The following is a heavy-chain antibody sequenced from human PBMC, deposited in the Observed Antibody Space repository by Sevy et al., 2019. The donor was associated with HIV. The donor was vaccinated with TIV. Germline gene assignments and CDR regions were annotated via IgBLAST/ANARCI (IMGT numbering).Heavy chain of an antibody. J-gene: IGHJ6*02. CDR2: IRYDGSNK. Sequence: GGSLRLSCAASGFIFSNYAMHWVRQAPGQGLEWLAFIRYDGSNKHYADSVKGRFTISRDNSKNTLYLQMNSLGTEDTVVYYCAKVRYCSSASCHSSAADRAFYYSYYGVDVWGQGTTVTVSS. CDR1: GFIFSNYA. D-gene: IGHD2-2*01. CDR3: AKVRYCSSASCHSSAADRAFYYSYYGVDV. V-gene: IGHV3-30*02.